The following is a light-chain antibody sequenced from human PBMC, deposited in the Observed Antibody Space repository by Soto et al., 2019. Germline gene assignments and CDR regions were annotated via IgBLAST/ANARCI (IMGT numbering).Light chain of an antibody. CDR3: QQYDDWPPWT. J-gene: IGKJ1*01. V-gene: IGKV3-15*01. CDR1: QSVHSR. Sequence: EIVMTQSPAALSVSPGDAATLSCRASQSVHSRLAWYQQKPDQAPRLLIYGASTRATGTPPRFRGSGSGTEFTLTISSLQSEDSAVYYCQQYDDWPPWTFDPGTKVEIK. CDR2: GAS.